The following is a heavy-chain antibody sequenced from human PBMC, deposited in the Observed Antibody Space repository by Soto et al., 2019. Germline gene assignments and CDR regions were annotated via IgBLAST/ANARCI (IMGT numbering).Heavy chain of an antibody. CDR3: ATPYSSSWFSPFDY. D-gene: IGHD6-13*01. CDR2: IGAGYGT. CDR1: GFTFSSYE. J-gene: IGHJ4*02. V-gene: IGHV3-23*04. Sequence: EVQLVESGGGLVQPGGSLRLSCAASGFTFSSYEMNWVRQAPGKGLEWVSSIGAGYGTYYADSVKGRFTISRDNSKNTLYLQMNSLRAEDTAIYYCATPYSSSWFSPFDYWGQGSLVTVSS.